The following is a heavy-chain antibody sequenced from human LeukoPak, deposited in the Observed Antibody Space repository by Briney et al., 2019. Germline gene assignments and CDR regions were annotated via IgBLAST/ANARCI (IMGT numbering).Heavy chain of an antibody. V-gene: IGHV3-23*01. CDR3: AKGSSGWYRGWFDP. CDR1: GFTFSSYA. CDR2: ISGSGGST. Sequence: GGSLRLSCVASGFTFSSYAMSWVRQAPGKGLEWVSAISGSGGSTYYADSVKGRFTISRDNSKNTLYLQMNSLRAEDTAVYYCAKGSSGWYRGWFDPWGQGTLVTVSS. D-gene: IGHD6-19*01. J-gene: IGHJ5*02.